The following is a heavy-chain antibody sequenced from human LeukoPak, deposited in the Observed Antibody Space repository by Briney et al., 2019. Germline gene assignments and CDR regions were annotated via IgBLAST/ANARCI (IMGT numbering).Heavy chain of an antibody. D-gene: IGHD5-24*01. CDR3: ARARRRDGYNYDAFDI. CDR2: IGTAGDT. CDR1: GFTFSSYD. V-gene: IGHV3-13*01. Sequence: GGSLRLSCAASGFTFSSYDMHWVRQATGKGLEWVSAIGTAGDTYYPGSVKGRFTISRENAKNSLYLQMNSLRAGDTAVYYCARARRRDGYNYDAFDIWGQGTMVTVSS. J-gene: IGHJ3*02.